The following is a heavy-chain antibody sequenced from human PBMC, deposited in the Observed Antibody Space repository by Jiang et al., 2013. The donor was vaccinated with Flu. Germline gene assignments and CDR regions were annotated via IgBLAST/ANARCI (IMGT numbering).Heavy chain of an antibody. Sequence: LLKPSETLSLTCAVYGGSFSGYYWSWIRQPPGKGLEWIGEINHSGSTNYNPSLKSRVTISVDTSKNQFSLKLSSVTAADTALYYCARETRSSPDYWGQGTLVTVSS. V-gene: IGHV4-34*01. J-gene: IGHJ4*02. CDR2: INHSGST. CDR3: ARETRSSPDY. D-gene: IGHD6-13*01. CDR1: GGSFSGYY.